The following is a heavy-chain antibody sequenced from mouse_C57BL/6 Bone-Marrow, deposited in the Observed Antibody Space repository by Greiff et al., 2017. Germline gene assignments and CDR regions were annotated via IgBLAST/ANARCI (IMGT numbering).Heavy chain of an antibody. Sequence: EVKLVESGGGLVKPGGSLKLSCAASGFTFSSYAMSWVRQTPEKRLEWVATISDGGSYTYYPDNVKGRFTISRDNAKNNLYLQMSHLKSEDTAMYYCASSTFYYYAMDYWGQGTSVTVSS. CDR3: ASSTFYYYAMDY. CDR1: GFTFSSYA. V-gene: IGHV5-4*03. J-gene: IGHJ4*01. CDR2: ISDGGSYT. D-gene: IGHD2-1*01.